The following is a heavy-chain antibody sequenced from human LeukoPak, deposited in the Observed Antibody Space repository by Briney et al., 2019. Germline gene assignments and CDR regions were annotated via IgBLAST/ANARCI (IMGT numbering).Heavy chain of an antibody. CDR2: TLHDGSNK. J-gene: IGHJ2*01. CDR1: GFTFSSYG. V-gene: IGHV3-33*05. Sequence: GGSLRLSCAASGFTFSSYGMHWVRQAPGKGLEWVALTLHDGSNKYYAESVRGRFTISRDNSENTLYLQMNSLRAEDTAVYYCARLMFIAVGNWYFDLWGRGTLVTVSS. CDR3: ARLMFIAVGNWYFDL. D-gene: IGHD6-19*01.